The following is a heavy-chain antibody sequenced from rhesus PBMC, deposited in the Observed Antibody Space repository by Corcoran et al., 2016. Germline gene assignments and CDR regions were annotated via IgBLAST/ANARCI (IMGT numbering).Heavy chain of an antibody. V-gene: IGHV4S11*01. D-gene: IGHD5-12*01. CDR1: GGSLSRYY. CDR2: IYGSGSST. J-gene: IGHJ5-1*01. CDR3: ASGSFARFDV. Sequence: QVQLQESGPGLVTPLETLSLTCAVSGGSLSRYYWSWIRQAPGKGLEWIGYIYGSGSSTNYNPSLKSRVTLSVDTSKNQVSLKLRSVTAADTAVYYCASGSFARFDVWGAGVLVTVSS.